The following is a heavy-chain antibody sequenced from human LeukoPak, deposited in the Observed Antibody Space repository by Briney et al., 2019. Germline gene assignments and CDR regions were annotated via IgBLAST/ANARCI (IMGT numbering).Heavy chain of an antibody. CDR1: GFTFSGYS. V-gene: IGHV3-48*04. CDR2: ISSSSSTI. CDR3: VRSAFHAGSGNYYDY. D-gene: IGHD3-22*01. J-gene: IGHJ4*02. Sequence: GGSLRLSCAASGFTFSGYSMNWVRQAPGKGLEWVSYISSSSSTIYYADSVKGRFTISRDNAENTLYLQMNSLRVEDTAVYYCVRSAFHAGSGNYYDYWGQGTLVTVSS.